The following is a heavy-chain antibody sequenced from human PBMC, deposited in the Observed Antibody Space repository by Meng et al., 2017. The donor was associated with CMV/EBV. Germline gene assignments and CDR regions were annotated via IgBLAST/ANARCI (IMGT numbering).Heavy chain of an antibody. CDR1: GDSVSSNSAA. D-gene: IGHD3-3*01. Sequence: SCAIPGDSVSSNSAAWNWIRQSPSRGLEWLGRTYYRSKWYNDYAVSVKSRITINPDTSKNQFSLQLNSVTPEDTAVYYCARDFRAVPVLRFLEWSSYGMDVWGQGTTVTVSS. V-gene: IGHV6-1*01. CDR3: ARDFRAVPVLRFLEWSSYGMDV. CDR2: TYYRSKWYN. J-gene: IGHJ6*02.